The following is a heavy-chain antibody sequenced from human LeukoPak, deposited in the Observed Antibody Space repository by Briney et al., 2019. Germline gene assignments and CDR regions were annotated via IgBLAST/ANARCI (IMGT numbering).Heavy chain of an antibody. CDR3: ARAPNWNYYMDV. Sequence: GGSLRLSCAASGFIFSSYEMSWVRQAPGKGLEWVSYISSSSSTIYYADSVKGRFTISRDNAKNSLYLQMNSLRAEDTAVYYCARAPNWNYYMDVWGKGTTVTVSS. J-gene: IGHJ6*03. CDR2: ISSSSSTI. V-gene: IGHV3-48*03. CDR1: GFIFSSYE. D-gene: IGHD1-1*01.